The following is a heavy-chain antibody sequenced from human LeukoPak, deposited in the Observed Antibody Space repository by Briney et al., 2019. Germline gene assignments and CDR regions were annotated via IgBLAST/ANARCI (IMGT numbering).Heavy chain of an antibody. J-gene: IGHJ4*02. CDR2: ISGSGGST. CDR3: ARKTDSSGSGDY. CDR1: GFTFSSYA. Sequence: PGGSLRLSCAASGFTFSSYAMSWVRQAPGKGLEWVSAISGSGGSTYYADSVKGRFTISRDNSKNTLYLQMNGLRAEDTAVYYCARKTDSSGSGDYWGQGTLVTVSS. V-gene: IGHV3-23*01. D-gene: IGHD3-22*01.